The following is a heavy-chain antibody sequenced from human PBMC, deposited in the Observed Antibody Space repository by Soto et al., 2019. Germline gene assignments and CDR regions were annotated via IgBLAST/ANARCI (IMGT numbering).Heavy chain of an antibody. D-gene: IGHD1-26*01. CDR3: AKVRSGSSSYYGMDV. Sequence: SGGSLRLSCAASGFTFSSYGMHWVRQAPGKGLEWVAVISYDGSNKYYADSVKGRFTISRDNSKNTLYLQMNSLRAEDTAVYYCAKVRSGSSSYYGMDVWGQGTTVTVSS. CDR2: ISYDGSNK. J-gene: IGHJ6*02. V-gene: IGHV3-30*18. CDR1: GFTFSSYG.